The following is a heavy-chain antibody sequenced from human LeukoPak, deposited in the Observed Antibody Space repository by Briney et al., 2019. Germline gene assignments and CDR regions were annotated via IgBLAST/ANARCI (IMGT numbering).Heavy chain of an antibody. CDR3: AKAMKQLALDY. CDR1: GFTFSSYG. Sequence: PGGSLRLSCAASGFTFSSYGMHWVRQAPGKGLEWVAVIWYDGSNKYYADSMKGRFTISRDNSKNTLYLQMNSLRAEDTAVYYCAKAMKQLALDYWGQGTLVTVSS. D-gene: IGHD6-13*01. V-gene: IGHV3-33*06. J-gene: IGHJ4*02. CDR2: IWYDGSNK.